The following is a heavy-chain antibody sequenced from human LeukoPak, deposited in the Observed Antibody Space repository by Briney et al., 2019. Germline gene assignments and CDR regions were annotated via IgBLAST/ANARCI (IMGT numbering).Heavy chain of an antibody. V-gene: IGHV4-59*01. CDR3: ARALRGGNSYGYLDY. J-gene: IGHJ4*02. CDR2: ISYSGST. CDR1: GGSISSYY. D-gene: IGHD5-18*01. Sequence: SETLSLTCTVSGGSISSYYWSWIRQPPGKGLEWIGYISYSGSTNYSPSLKSRVTISVDTSKNQFSLKLTSVTAADTAVYYCARALRGGNSYGYLDYWGQGTLVTVSS.